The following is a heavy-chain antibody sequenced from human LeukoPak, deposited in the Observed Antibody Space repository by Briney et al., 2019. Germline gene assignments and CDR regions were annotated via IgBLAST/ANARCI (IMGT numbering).Heavy chain of an antibody. CDR1: GGSISSGDYY. Sequence: SQTLSLTCTVSGGSISSGDYYWSWIRQHPGKGLEWIGHIYYSGSTYYNPPLKSRGIISVETSKNQFSLKLSSVTAADTAVYYCARTMLSWREFDCWGQGTLVTVSS. D-gene: IGHD1-26*01. J-gene: IGHJ4*02. CDR2: IYYSGST. V-gene: IGHV4-31*03. CDR3: ARTMLSWREFDC.